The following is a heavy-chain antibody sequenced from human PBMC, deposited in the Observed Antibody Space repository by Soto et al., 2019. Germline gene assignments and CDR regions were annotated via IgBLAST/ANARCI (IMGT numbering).Heavy chain of an antibody. CDR1: GGSISSGGYY. CDR2: IYYSGST. CDR3: ARRSYYGSGSLAGDPSPYYFDY. J-gene: IGHJ4*02. D-gene: IGHD3-10*01. V-gene: IGHV4-31*03. Sequence: SETLSLTCTVSGGSISSGGYYWSWIRQHPGKGLEWIGYIYYSGSTYYNPSLKSRVTISVDTSKNQFALKLSSVTAADTAVYYCARRSYYGSGSLAGDPSPYYFDYWGQGTLVTVSS.